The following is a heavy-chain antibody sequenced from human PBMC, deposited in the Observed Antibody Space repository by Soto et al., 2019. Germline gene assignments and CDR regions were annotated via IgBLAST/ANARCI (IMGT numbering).Heavy chain of an antibody. CDR2: INAYNGNT. CDR1: GYRFTSYG. Sequence: QVQLVQSRAEVKNPGASVKVSCKASGYRFTSYGIGWVRQAPRQGLEWMGWINAYNGNTNYAQNLQGRVTLTTDTSMSTAYMELRSLRSNDTAVYYCAMVDVYVTSSPQDVWGQGTTVTVSS. J-gene: IGHJ6*02. CDR3: AMVDVYVTSSPQDV. V-gene: IGHV1-18*01. D-gene: IGHD3-16*01.